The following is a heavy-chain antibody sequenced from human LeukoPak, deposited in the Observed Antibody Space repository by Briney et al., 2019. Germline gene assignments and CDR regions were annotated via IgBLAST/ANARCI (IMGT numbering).Heavy chain of an antibody. J-gene: IGHJ4*02. V-gene: IGHV3-7*03. CDR1: GLTFSSDW. D-gene: IGHD3-3*01. Sequence: GGSLRLSCVASGLTFSSDWMSWVRQAPGKGLEWVANIKLDGSEKNYVDSVKGRFTISRDNTKNSLYLQMNSLRAEDTAVFYCARDQYDTWSRRGNFDSWGQGTLVIVSS. CDR2: IKLDGSEK. CDR3: ARDQYDTWSRRGNFDS.